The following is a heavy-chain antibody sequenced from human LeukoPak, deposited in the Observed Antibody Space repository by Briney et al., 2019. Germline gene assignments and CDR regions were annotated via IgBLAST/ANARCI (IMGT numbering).Heavy chain of an antibody. Sequence: SETLSLTCTVSGGSISTYYWSWIRQPAGKGLEWIGRIYTSGSTNYNPSLKSRVTMSVDTSKNQLSLKLSSVTAADTAVYYCARVGQQWLVAGWFDPWGQGTLVTVSS. D-gene: IGHD6-19*01. CDR1: GGSISTYY. CDR3: ARVGQQWLVAGWFDP. V-gene: IGHV4-4*07. CDR2: IYTSGST. J-gene: IGHJ5*02.